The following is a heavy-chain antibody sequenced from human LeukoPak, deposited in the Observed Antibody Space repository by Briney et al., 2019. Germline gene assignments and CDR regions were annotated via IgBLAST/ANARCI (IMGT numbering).Heavy chain of an antibody. V-gene: IGHV4-34*01. CDR2: INHSGST. D-gene: IGHD4-23*01. J-gene: IGHJ5*02. CDR1: GGSFSGYY. Sequence: SETLSLTCAVYGGSFSGYYWSWIRQPPGKGLEWIGKINHSGSTNYNPSLKSRVTISVDTSKNQFSLKLSSVTAADTAVYYCARFFGGNPGWFDPWGQGTLVTVSS. CDR3: ARFFGGNPGWFDP.